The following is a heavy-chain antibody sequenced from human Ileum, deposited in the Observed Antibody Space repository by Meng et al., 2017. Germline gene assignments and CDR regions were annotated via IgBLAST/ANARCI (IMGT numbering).Heavy chain of an antibody. V-gene: IGHV4-61*01. D-gene: IGHD2/OR15-2a*01. CDR1: CAHVSCIIHF. CDR2: VSHTEDT. CDR3: ARYLVSVCVLGD. J-gene: IGHJ4*02. Sequence: VPRHASAPRLVRPAETLPLTCNLRCAHVSCIIHFWNWIRQSPGRGLEWIGHVSHTEDTKYNPSLKIRVSITIDKSKNKISLKLTSVPATHTDVYYCARYLVSVCVLGDWGQGSLVTVSS.